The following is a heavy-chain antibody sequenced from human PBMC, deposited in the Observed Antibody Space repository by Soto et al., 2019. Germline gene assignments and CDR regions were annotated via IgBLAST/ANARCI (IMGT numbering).Heavy chain of an antibody. CDR1: GFAFSTYS. Sequence: GGSLRLSCAASGFAFSTYSMNWVRQAPGKGLEWVSSISSSSTYISYADSVKGRFTISRDDAKNSLFLQMNSLRGEDTAIYYCARETSGYDFYFDYWGQGALVTVS. J-gene: IGHJ4*02. CDR2: ISSSSTYI. V-gene: IGHV3-21*01. CDR3: ARETSGYDFYFDY. D-gene: IGHD5-12*01.